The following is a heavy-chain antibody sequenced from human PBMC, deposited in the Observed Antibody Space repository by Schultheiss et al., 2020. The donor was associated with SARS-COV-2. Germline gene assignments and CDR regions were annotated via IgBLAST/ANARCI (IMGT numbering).Heavy chain of an antibody. CDR3: ARYAAAMMYMDV. Sequence: GGSLRLSCAASGFSFRSFAMHWVRQAPGKGLEWVAVISYDGSNKYYADSVKGRFTISRDNSKNTLYLQMNSLRAEDTAVYYCARYAAAMMYMDVWGKGTTVTVSS. D-gene: IGHD2-2*01. CDR2: ISYDGSNK. CDR1: GFSFRSFA. J-gene: IGHJ6*03. V-gene: IGHV3-30*04.